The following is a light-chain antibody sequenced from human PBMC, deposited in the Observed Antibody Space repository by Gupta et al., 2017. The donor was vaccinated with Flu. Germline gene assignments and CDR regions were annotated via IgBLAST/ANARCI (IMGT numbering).Light chain of an antibody. CDR3: AAWDDNGSGPV. V-gene: IGLV1-47*01. CDR1: RSNIGSNY. Sequence: QSVLTQPPSASGTPGQRVTISCSGSRSNIGSNYVDWYQQIPGTAPKLLIYRNNQRRSGVPDRCSGAKSVTSASLAISGLRSEDETDYYCAAWDDNGSGPVFGGGTKLTVL. J-gene: IGLJ3*02. CDR2: RNN.